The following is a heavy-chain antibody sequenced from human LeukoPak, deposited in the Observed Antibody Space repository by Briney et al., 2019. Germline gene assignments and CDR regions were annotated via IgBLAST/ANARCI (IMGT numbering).Heavy chain of an antibody. CDR1: GFTLSSYA. CDR3: ARDGVPSVSLNYYDSSGYFDY. Sequence: GGSLRLSCAASGFTLSSYAMHWVRQAPGKGLEWVAVISYDGSNKYYADSVKGRFTISRDNSKNTLHLQMNSLRAEDTAVYYCARDGVPSVSLNYYDSSGYFDYSGQGTLVTVSS. CDR2: ISYDGSNK. D-gene: IGHD3-22*01. J-gene: IGHJ4*02. V-gene: IGHV3-30*04.